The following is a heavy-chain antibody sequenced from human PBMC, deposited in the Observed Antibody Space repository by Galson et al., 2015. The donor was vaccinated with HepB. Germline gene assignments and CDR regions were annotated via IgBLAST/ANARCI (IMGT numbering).Heavy chain of an antibody. D-gene: IGHD3-22*01. CDR2: ITNSGTTI. CDR1: GFSFSDYY. CDR3: ARFGYYDTSGYWSDGMHV. V-gene: IGHV3-11*01. J-gene: IGHJ6*02. Sequence: SLRLSCAASGFSFSDYYMTWIRQAPGKGLEWVSYITNSGTTIYYADSVKGRFTISRDNAKNSLYLQMNSLRAEDAAVDYCARFGYYDTSGYWSDGMHVWGQGTTVTVSS.